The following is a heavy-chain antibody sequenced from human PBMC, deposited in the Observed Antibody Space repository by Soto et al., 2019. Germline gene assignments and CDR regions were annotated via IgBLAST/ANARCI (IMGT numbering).Heavy chain of an antibody. CDR3: XXXXXXXYWFDP. CDR2: ISAYNGNT. Sequence: QVQLVQSGAEVKKPGASVKVSCXXXGXXFTSYGISWVRQAPGQGLEWMGWISAYNGNTNYAQKLQGRVTMTTDTSTSTAYMELRSLRSDDTAXXYCXXXXXXXYWFDPWGQGTLVTVSS. J-gene: IGHJ5*02. CDR1: GXXFTSYG. V-gene: IGHV1-18*01.